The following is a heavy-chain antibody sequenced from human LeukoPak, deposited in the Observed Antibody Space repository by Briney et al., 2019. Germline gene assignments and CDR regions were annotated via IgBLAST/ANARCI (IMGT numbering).Heavy chain of an antibody. D-gene: IGHD5-24*01. CDR3: ARRIQGMAPYYLDY. Sequence: SGGSLRLSCTASGFTFSSYWMHWVRQAPGKGLVWVSRINSDGGSTSYADSVKGRFTIPRDNAKNTLYLQMNSLRAEDTAVYYCARRIQGMAPYYLDYWGQGTLVTVSS. J-gene: IGHJ4*02. V-gene: IGHV3-74*01. CDR2: INSDGGST. CDR1: GFTFSSYW.